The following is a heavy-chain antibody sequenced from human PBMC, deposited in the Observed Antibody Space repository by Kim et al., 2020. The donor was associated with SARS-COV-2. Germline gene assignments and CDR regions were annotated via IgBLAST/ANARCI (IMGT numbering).Heavy chain of an antibody. V-gene: IGHV1-18*01. Sequence: TNYAQKLQGRVTMTTDTSTSSAYMELRSLRSDDTAVYYCARGVRGIWFDPWGQGTLVTVSS. CDR3: ARGVRGIWFDP. CDR2: T. J-gene: IGHJ5*02.